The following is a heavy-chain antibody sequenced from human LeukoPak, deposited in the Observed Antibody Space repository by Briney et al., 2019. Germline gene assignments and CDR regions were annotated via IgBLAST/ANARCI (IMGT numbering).Heavy chain of an antibody. J-gene: IGHJ4*02. CDR2: ISSSGGST. D-gene: IGHD3-22*01. CDR3: AKRGVVIRVILVGFHKEAYYFDS. Sequence: GGSLRLSCAVSGITLSNYGMSWVRQAPGKGLEWVAGISSSGGSTNSADSVKGRFTSSRDNAKNTLYLQMNSLRVEDTAVYFCAKRGVVIRVILVGFHKEAYYFDSWGQGALVTVSS. V-gene: IGHV3-23*01. CDR1: GITLSNYG.